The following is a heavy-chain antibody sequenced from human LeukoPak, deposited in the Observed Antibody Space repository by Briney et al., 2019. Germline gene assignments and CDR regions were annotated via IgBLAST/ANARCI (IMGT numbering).Heavy chain of an antibody. D-gene: IGHD2-21*02. CDR1: GFTFSSYA. V-gene: IGHV3-23*01. J-gene: IGHJ3*02. Sequence: GGSLRLSCAASGFTFSSYAMSWVRQAPGKALERVSAISGSGGSTYYADSVKGRFTISRDNSKNTLYLQMNSLRAEDTAVYYCAKPVGRGACGGDWRGCGVSWAFDIWGQGTMVTVSS. CDR3: AKPVGRGACGGDWRGCGVSWAFDI. CDR2: ISGSGGST.